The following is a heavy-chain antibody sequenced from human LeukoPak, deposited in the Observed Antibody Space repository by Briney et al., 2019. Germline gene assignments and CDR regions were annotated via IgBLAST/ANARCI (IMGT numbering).Heavy chain of an antibody. Sequence: GGSLRLSCAASGFTFSSYSMNWVRQAPGKGLEWVSSISSSSSYIYYADSVKGRFTISGDNAKNSLYLQMNSLRAEDTAVYYCARDGYCSSTSCYLYYYYYGMDVWGQGTTVTVSS. J-gene: IGHJ6*02. CDR1: GFTFSSYS. CDR2: ISSSSSYI. CDR3: ARDGYCSSTSCYLYYYYYGMDV. V-gene: IGHV3-21*01. D-gene: IGHD2-2*03.